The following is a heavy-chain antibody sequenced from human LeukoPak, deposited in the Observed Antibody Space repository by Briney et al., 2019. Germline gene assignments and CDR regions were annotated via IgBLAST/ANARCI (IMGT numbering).Heavy chain of an antibody. CDR1: GYTFTSYD. J-gene: IGHJ4*02. CDR2: MNPNSGNT. Sequence: ASVKVSCKASGYTFTSYDINWVRQATGQGLEWMGWMNPNSGNTGYAQKFQGRVTMTRNTSISTAYMELSSLRSEDTAVYYCARGPRITISGGAYYFDYWGQGTLVTVSS. CDR3: ARGPRITISGGAYYFDY. D-gene: IGHD3-3*01. V-gene: IGHV1-8*01.